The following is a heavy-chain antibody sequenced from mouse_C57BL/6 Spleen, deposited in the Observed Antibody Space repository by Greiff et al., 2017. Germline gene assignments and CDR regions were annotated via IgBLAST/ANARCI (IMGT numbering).Heavy chain of an antibody. Sequence: QVQLKQSGPGILQSSQTLSLTCSFSGFSLSTSGMGVSWIRQPSGKGLEWLAHIYWDDDKRYNPSLKSRLTISKDTSRNQVFLKITSVDTADTATYYCARRRGVYDGYYSTAMDYWGQGTSVTVSS. D-gene: IGHD2-3*01. J-gene: IGHJ4*01. CDR3: ARRRGVYDGYYSTAMDY. CDR1: GFSLSTSGMG. V-gene: IGHV8-12*01. CDR2: IYWDDDK.